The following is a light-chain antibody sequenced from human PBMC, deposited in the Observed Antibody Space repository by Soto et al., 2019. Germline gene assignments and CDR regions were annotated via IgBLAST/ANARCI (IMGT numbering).Light chain of an antibody. CDR1: QSVDTF. CDR3: QYYDASQGIT. CDR2: DAS. J-gene: IGKJ5*01. Sequence: IVLTHSPGTLSFSPLERSTLSCSSSQSVDTFLAWYQQKPGQAPRLLIYDASNRATGIPDRFSGSGSGTDFTLTISRLEPEDFAVYYCQYYDASQGITFGQGTRLEIK. V-gene: IGKV3-20*01.